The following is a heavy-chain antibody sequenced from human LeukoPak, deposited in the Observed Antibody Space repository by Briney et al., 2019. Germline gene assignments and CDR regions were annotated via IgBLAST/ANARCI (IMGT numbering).Heavy chain of an antibody. V-gene: IGHV4-59*08. D-gene: IGHD1-20*01. CDR3: ARQPVYNSYYYYYGMDV. CDR1: GGSISSYY. CDR2: IYYSGST. J-gene: IGHJ6*02. Sequence: PSETLSLTCTVSGGSISSYYWSWIRQPPGKGLEWIGYIYYSGSTNYNPSLKSRVTISVDTSKNQFSLKLSSVTAADTAVYYCARQPVYNSYYYYYGMDVWGQGTTVTVSS.